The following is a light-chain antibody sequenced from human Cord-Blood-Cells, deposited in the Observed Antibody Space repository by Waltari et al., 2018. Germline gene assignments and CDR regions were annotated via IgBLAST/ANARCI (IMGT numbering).Light chain of an antibody. Sequence: DLQMTQSPTSLSAYVGDNVTITCRASQSISSYFNWYQQKQGKAPKILIYAGSSLQSGVPSRFSGSGSGRDFTLTISSLQPEDFATDYCQQSYSTPRTFGQGTKVEIK. CDR1: QSISSY. CDR2: AGS. CDR3: QQSYSTPRT. J-gene: IGKJ1*01. V-gene: IGKV1-39*01.